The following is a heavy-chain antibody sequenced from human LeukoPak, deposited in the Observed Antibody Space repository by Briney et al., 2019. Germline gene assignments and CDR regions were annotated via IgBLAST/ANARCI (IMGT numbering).Heavy chain of an antibody. Sequence: SETLSLTCAVYGGSFSGYYWSWIRQPPGKGLEWIGEINHSGSTNYNPSLKSRVTISVDTSKNQFSLKLSSVTAADTAVYYCARHEVCSGSSCQSWFDPWGQGTLVTVSS. CDR3: ARHEVCSGSSCQSWFDP. CDR1: GGSFSGYY. V-gene: IGHV4-34*01. CDR2: INHSGST. D-gene: IGHD2-15*01. J-gene: IGHJ5*02.